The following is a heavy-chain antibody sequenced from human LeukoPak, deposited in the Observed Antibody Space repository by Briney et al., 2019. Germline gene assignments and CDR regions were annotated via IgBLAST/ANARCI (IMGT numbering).Heavy chain of an antibody. D-gene: IGHD3-22*01. Sequence: PSETLSLTCAVYGGSFSGYYWSWIRQPPGKGLEWIGEINHSGSTNYNPSLKSRVTISVDTSKNPFSLKLSSVTAADTAVYYCARDYYDSSGPQEGDYWGQGTLVTVSS. CDR1: GGSFSGYY. CDR2: INHSGST. CDR3: ARDYYDSSGPQEGDY. J-gene: IGHJ4*02. V-gene: IGHV4-34*01.